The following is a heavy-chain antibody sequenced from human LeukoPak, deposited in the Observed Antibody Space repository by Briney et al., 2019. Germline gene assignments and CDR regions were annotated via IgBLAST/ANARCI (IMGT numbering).Heavy chain of an antibody. CDR3: GRAVYSYYYYYMDV. V-gene: IGHV4-39*01. Sequence: SETLSLTCTVSGGSISSSSYYWGWLRQPPGKGLEWIGSIYYSGSTYYNPSLKSRVTISVDTSKNQFSLKLSSVTAADTAVYYCGRAVYSYYYYYMDVWGKGTTVTVSS. CDR2: IYYSGST. J-gene: IGHJ6*03. CDR1: GGSISSSSYY. D-gene: IGHD1-14*01.